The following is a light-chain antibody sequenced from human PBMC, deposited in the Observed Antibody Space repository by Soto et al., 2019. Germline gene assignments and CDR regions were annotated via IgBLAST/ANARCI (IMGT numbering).Light chain of an antibody. CDR3: QPYYSTPT. CDR1: QSLLYSSNNKNY. J-gene: IGKJ1*01. Sequence: DIVMTQSPDSLAVSPGERATINCKSSQSLLYSSNNKNYLAWFQRKAGQPPKLLIYWASTRESGVPDRFRGSGSGTDFTLTISSLQAEDVAVYYCQPYYSTPTLGQGTKVDIK. CDR2: WAS. V-gene: IGKV4-1*01.